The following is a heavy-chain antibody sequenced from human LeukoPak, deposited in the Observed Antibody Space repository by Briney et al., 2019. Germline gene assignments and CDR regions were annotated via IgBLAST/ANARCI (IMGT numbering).Heavy chain of an antibody. J-gene: IGHJ4*02. Sequence: TSETLSLTCTVSGGSISSYYWSWIRQPPGKGLEWIGRIHTSGSTNYSPSLKSRVTMSVDTSKNQFSLKLSSVTAADTAVYYCARDRYYYDSSARYFDYWGQGTLVTVSS. CDR1: GGSISSYY. CDR2: IHTSGST. D-gene: IGHD3-22*01. CDR3: ARDRYYYDSSARYFDY. V-gene: IGHV4-4*07.